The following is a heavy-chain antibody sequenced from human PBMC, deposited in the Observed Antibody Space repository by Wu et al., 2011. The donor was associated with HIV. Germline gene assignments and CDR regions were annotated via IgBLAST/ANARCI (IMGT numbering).Heavy chain of an antibody. Sequence: QVQLVQSGPEVKKPGASVKVSCKAAGYTFTNYGINWVREAPGQGLEWMGGISTHNGDTNYAQKFQGRVTMTTDTSTSTAYMELRSLRSEDTAVYYCAALDASTMVRGVIISRFDYWGQGTLVTVSS. CDR3: AALDASTMVRGVIISRFDY. D-gene: IGHD3-10*01. CDR2: ISTHNGDT. V-gene: IGHV1-18*01. J-gene: IGHJ4*02. CDR1: GYTFTNYG.